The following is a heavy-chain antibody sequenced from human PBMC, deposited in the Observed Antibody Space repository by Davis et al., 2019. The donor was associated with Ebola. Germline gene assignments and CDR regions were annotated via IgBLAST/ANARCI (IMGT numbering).Heavy chain of an antibody. CDR1: GGSFSGYY. CDR3: ASLAVAGPYYYYYYGMDV. Sequence: PSETLSLTCAVYGGSFSGYYWSWIRQPPGKGLEWIGEINHSGSTNYNPSLKSRVTISVDTSKNQFSLKLSSVAAADTAVYYCASLAVAGPYYYYYYGMDVWGQGTTVTVSS. CDR2: INHSGST. J-gene: IGHJ6*02. D-gene: IGHD6-19*01. V-gene: IGHV4-34*01.